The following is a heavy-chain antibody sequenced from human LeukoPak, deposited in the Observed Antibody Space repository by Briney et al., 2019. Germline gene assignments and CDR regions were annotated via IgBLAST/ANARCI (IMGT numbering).Heavy chain of an antibody. V-gene: IGHV1-18*01. D-gene: IGHD4-17*01. J-gene: IGHJ1*01. CDR3: ARTYGDNAEYFQH. CDR2: ISAYNGNT. Sequence: ASVTVSFTASGYTFTNYGISWVRQAPGQGLEWMGWISAYNGNTNYAQKLQGRVTMTTDTSTSTAYMELRSLRSDDTAVYYCARTYGDNAEYFQHWGQGTLVTVSS. CDR1: GYTFTNYG.